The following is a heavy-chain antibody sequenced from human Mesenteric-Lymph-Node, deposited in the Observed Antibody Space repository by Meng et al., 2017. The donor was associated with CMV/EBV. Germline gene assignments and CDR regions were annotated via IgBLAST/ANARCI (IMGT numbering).Heavy chain of an antibody. J-gene: IGHJ4*02. D-gene: IGHD5-12*01. CDR1: GGSISSSSYY. CDR3: ASAWWLRRTGDY. V-gene: IGHV4-39*07. CDR2: IYYSGST. Sequence: GSLRLSCTVSGGSISSSSYYWGWIRDPPGKGLEWIGSIYYSGSTYYNPSLKSRVTISVDTSKNQFSLKLSSVTAADTAVYYCASAWWLRRTGDYWGQGTLVTVSS.